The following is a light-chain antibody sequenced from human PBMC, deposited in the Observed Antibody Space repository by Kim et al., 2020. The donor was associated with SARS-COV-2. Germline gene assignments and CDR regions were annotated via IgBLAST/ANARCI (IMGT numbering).Light chain of an antibody. J-gene: IGKJ2*01. CDR3: QQGYSAPLFT. V-gene: IGKV1-39*01. CDR1: QSISSY. CDR2: ASY. Sequence: DIQMTQSPSSLSASVGDTVTITCRASQSISSYLNWYQQKPGKAPQLLVYASYTSQTGVPSRFSGVGSGTYFTLTISSLQPDDSGTYYCQQGYSAPLFTFGQGTKLEI.